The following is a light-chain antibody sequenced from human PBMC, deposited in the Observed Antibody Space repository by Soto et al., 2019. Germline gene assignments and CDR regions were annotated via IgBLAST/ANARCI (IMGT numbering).Light chain of an antibody. J-gene: IGKJ3*01. CDR3: QQYGSSPFP. V-gene: IGKV3-20*01. CDR1: QTISSTF. CDR2: GAS. Sequence: EIVLTQSPGTLSLSPGERATLSCRASQTISSTFLAWYQQKPGQAPRLLMYGASSRATGIPDRFSGSGSGTDFTLTISRLEPEDFAVYYCQQYGSSPFPFGPGTKVDIK.